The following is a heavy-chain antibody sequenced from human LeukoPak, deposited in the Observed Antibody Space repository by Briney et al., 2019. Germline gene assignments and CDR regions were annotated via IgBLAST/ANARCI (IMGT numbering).Heavy chain of an antibody. CDR2: INHSGSA. CDR1: GGSFSGYY. J-gene: IGHJ3*02. Sequence: KPSETLSLTCGVSGGSFSGYYWSWIRQPPGKGLEWIGEINHSGSANYNPSLKSRVTISVDTSKNQFSLKLSSVTAADTAVYYCARERDTYYDYVWGSYRQSDAFDIWGQGTMVTVSS. V-gene: IGHV4-34*01. D-gene: IGHD3-16*02. CDR3: ARERDTYYDYVWGSYRQSDAFDI.